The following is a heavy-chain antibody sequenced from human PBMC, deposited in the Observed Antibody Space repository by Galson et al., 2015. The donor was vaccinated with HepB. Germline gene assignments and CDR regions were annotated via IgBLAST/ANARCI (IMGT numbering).Heavy chain of an antibody. J-gene: IGHJ5*02. CDR1: GGTFSAYD. D-gene: IGHD3-3*01. CDR2: ISPLGGTA. Sequence: SVTVSCKASGGTFSAYDISWVRQAPGQGLEWMGGISPLGGTANYAQKFQGRVTITADESTSTAYMELSSLRPEDTAVYYCAREKGLQFLEWSTGLDPWGQGTLVTVSS. V-gene: IGHV1-69*13. CDR3: AREKGLQFLEWSTGLDP.